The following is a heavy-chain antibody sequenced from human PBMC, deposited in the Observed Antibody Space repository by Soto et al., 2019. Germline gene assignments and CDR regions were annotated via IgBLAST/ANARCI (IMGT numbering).Heavy chain of an antibody. CDR3: ARHVNHYDASEQRFFFDN. D-gene: IGHD3-22*01. Sequence: SETLSLTCTVSGGSIISTTYNWAWIRQPPGKGLQWIGTVSYRGSTAYSPSLRSRVTISVDTSKNQFSLRLSSVTAADLAVYYCARHVNHYDASEQRFFFDNWDQGTLVTFSS. CDR2: VSYRGST. V-gene: IGHV4-39*01. CDR1: GGSIISTTYN. J-gene: IGHJ4*02.